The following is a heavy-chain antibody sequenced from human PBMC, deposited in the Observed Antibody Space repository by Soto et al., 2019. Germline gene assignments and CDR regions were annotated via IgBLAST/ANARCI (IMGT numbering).Heavy chain of an antibody. D-gene: IGHD3-22*01. Sequence: ETLSLTCTVSGGSISSYYWSWIRQPPGKGLEWIGYIYYSGSTNYNPSLKSRVTISVDTSKNQFSLKLSSVTAADTAVYYCARAPMAHYYDSSGYDYWGQGALVTVSS. CDR2: IYYSGST. CDR1: GGSISSYY. V-gene: IGHV4-59*01. CDR3: ARAPMAHYYDSSGYDY. J-gene: IGHJ4*02.